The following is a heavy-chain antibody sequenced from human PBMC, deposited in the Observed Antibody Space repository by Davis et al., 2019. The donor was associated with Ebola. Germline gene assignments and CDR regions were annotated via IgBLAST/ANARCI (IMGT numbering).Heavy chain of an antibody. CDR3: AREVTMLDS. J-gene: IGHJ5*01. V-gene: IGHV4-30-4*01. CDR2: IYSSGST. Sequence: PSETLSLTCSVSGVSISSDTYFWTWIRQSPGKGLEWIGYIYSSGSTYYNPSLFGRITMSMDTSKNQFSLNLRSVTAADTAVYYCAREVTMLDSWGQGTLVVVSS. CDR1: GVSISSDTYF. D-gene: IGHD3-10*01.